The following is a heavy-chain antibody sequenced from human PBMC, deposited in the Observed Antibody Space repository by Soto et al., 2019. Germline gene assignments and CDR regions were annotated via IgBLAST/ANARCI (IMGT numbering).Heavy chain of an antibody. V-gene: IGHV3-33*01. CDR1: GFTFSSFG. CDR3: ARDASYYSLWSGYYPSRNGMDV. D-gene: IGHD3-3*01. J-gene: IGHJ6*02. Sequence: QVQVVESGGGVVQPGRALRLSCAASGFTFSSFGMHWVRQAPGKGLEWVSLIWYDGSKKSYGDSVKGRFTISRDNSRNTVYLKTNSLRADDTAVYYCARDASYYSLWSGYYPSRNGMDVWGQGTTVTVSS. CDR2: IWYDGSKK.